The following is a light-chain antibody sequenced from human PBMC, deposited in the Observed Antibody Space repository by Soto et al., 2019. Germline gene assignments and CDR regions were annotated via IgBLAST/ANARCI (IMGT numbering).Light chain of an antibody. CDR1: SSDVGTYNY. J-gene: IGLJ2*01. CDR3: SSYTTRSTPPVV. V-gene: IGLV2-14*01. Sequence: QSALTQPASVSGSPGQSITISCTGTSSDVGTYNYVSWYQQHPGKAPKLMVYEVSNRPSGVSNRFSGSKSGNTASLTISGLQAEDEADYYCSSYTTRSTPPVVFGGGTKLTVL. CDR2: EVS.